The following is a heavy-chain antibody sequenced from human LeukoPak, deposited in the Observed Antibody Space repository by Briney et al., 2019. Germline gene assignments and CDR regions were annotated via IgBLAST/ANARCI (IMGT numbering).Heavy chain of an antibody. Sequence: GWISAYNGNTNYAQKLQGRVTMTTDTSTSTAYMELRSLRSDDTAVYYCARYVSVGTAFDPWGQGTLVTVSS. CDR3: ARYVSVGTAFDP. J-gene: IGHJ5*02. V-gene: IGHV1-18*01. D-gene: IGHD3-16*01. CDR2: ISAYNGNT.